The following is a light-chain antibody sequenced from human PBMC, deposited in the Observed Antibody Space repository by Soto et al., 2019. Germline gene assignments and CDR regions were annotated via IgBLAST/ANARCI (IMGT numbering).Light chain of an antibody. CDR2: RAS. CDR1: QSLGGN. Sequence: EIVMTQSPATLAVSPGDTATLSCRASQSLGGNLAWYQQKPGQAPRLLIFRASSRATGVPARFSASGSGTEFTRTISGLQSEDFAVYYCQQYNNWPPWTFGPGTRVEIK. CDR3: QQYNNWPPWT. V-gene: IGKV3-15*01. J-gene: IGKJ1*01.